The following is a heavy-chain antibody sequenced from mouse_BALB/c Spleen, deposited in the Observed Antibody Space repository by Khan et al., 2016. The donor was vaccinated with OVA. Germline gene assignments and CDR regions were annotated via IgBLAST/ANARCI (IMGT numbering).Heavy chain of an antibody. Sequence: QVQLKQSGAELARPGASVNLSCKASGYTFTDYYINWMRQRTGQGLEWMGEIYPGSANIYYNEKFKGKATLTADKSSSTVYMQLSSLASEDSAVYLCAREWAAWFPYWGQGTLVTVSA. V-gene: IGHV1-77*01. CDR1: GYTFTDYY. CDR3: AREWAAWFPY. CDR2: IYPGSANI. J-gene: IGHJ3*01.